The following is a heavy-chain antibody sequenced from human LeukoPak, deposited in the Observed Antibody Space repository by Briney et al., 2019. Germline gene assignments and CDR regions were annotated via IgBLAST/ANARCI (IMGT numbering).Heavy chain of an antibody. CDR2: INPNSGGT. CDR3: ARVGYCSGDRCYLHFDY. J-gene: IGHJ4*02. D-gene: IGHD2-15*01. Sequence: GASVKVSCRASAYTFTGYYMHWVRQAPGQGLEWMGWINPNSGGTNYAQKFQGRVTMTRDTSISTVYMELNRLTSDDTALYYCARVGYCSGDRCYLHFDYWGQGTLVTVSS. V-gene: IGHV1-2*02. CDR1: AYTFTGYY.